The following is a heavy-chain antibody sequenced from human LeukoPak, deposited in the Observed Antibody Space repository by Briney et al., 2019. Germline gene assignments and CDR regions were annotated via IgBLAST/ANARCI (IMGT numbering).Heavy chain of an antibody. J-gene: IGHJ4*02. CDR2: IGDSGGIT. CDR3: AKRRGYSGYDYFDY. V-gene: IGHV3-23*01. D-gene: IGHD5-12*01. Sequence: GGSLRLSCAVSGFTFSDLAMSWVRQAPGKGLEWVSTIGDSGGITYYADSVKGRFIISRDNSKNTLDLQMNSLRAEDTAVYYCAKRRGYSGYDYFDYWGQGTLVTVSS. CDR1: GFTFSDLA.